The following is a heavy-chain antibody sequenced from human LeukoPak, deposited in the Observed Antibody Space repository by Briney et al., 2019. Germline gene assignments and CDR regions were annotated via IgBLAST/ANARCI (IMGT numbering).Heavy chain of an antibody. J-gene: IGHJ1*01. Sequence: SQTLSLTCTVSGGSISSGGYYWSWIRQHPGKGLEWIGYIYYSGRTYYNPSLKSRVTISVDTSRNQFSLKLSSVTAADTAVYYCARVRDGAEYFQHWGQGTLVTVSS. CDR3: ARVRDGAEYFQH. D-gene: IGHD5-24*01. CDR1: GGSISSGGYY. V-gene: IGHV4-31*03. CDR2: IYYSGRT.